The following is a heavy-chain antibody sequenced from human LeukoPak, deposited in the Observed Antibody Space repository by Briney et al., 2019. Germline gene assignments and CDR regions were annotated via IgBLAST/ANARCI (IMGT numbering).Heavy chain of an antibody. Sequence: PGGSLRLSCAASGFTVSSNYMSWVRQAPGKGLEWVSVIYSGGSTYYADSVKGRFTISRDNSKNTLYLQMNSLRAEDTAVYYCAREGRSGYDNYYYYYGMDVWGQGTTVTVSS. V-gene: IGHV3-53*01. CDR3: AREGRSGYDNYYYYYGMDV. J-gene: IGHJ6*02. CDR2: IYSGGST. CDR1: GFTVSSNY. D-gene: IGHD5-12*01.